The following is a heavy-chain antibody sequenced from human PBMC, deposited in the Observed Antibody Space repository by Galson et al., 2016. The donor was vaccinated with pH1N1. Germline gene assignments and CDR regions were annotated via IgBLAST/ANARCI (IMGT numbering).Heavy chain of an antibody. Sequence: SVKVSCKASGYTFTGDYYIHWVRQAPGQGLEWMGWINPDSGATNYAQKFQGRVTMPRDTSISTAYMELSRLTYDDTAIYYCARDRWRRGGNWFDPWGQGTLVTVSS. CDR2: INPDSGAT. J-gene: IGHJ5*02. V-gene: IGHV1-2*02. CDR3: ARDRWRRGGNWFDP. D-gene: IGHD5-24*01. CDR1: GYTFTGDYY.